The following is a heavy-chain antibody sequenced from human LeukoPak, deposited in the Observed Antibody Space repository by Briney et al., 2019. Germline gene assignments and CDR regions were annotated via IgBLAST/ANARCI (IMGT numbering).Heavy chain of an antibody. D-gene: IGHD2-2*01. Sequence: SATLSLTCTVSGDSISSSGDYWGWIRQPPGQGLEWIGSIYYSGSTYYNPSLKSRVTISVDTSKNQFSLKLSSVTAADTAVYYCARASIPIVPAAMSYFDYWGQGTLVTVSS. CDR1: GDSISSSGDY. CDR3: ARASIPIVPAAMSYFDY. J-gene: IGHJ4*02. V-gene: IGHV4-39*07. CDR2: IYYSGST.